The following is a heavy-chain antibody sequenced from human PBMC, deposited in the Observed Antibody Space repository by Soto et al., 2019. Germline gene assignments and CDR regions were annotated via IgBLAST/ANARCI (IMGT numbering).Heavy chain of an antibody. CDR2: IYPSDSDT. D-gene: IGHD4-17*01. CDR1: GYSFTNYW. J-gene: IGHJ5*02. Sequence: GESLKISCKGSGYSFTNYWIAWVRQMPGKGLEYMGIIYPSDSDTRYSPSFQGQVTISADKSISTAYLQWSSLKASDTAIYYCARHGFYGDYSSNYFDPWGQGTLVTV. V-gene: IGHV5-51*01. CDR3: ARHGFYGDYSSNYFDP.